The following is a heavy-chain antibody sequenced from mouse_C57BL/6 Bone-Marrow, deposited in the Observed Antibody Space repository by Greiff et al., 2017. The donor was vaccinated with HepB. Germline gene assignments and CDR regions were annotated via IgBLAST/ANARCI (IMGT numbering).Heavy chain of an antibody. V-gene: IGHV1-59*01. J-gene: IGHJ2*01. D-gene: IGHD1-1*01. CDR1: GYTFTSYW. CDR2: IDPSDSYT. CDR3: ARSVLLRPYYFDN. Sequence: QVQLKQSGAELVRPGTSVKLSCKASGYTFTSYWMHWVKQRPGQGLEWIGEIDPSDSYTNYNQKFKGKSTLTVDKSSSTAYMQLSSLTSEDSAVYYCARSVLLRPYYFDNWGEGTTLTVSS.